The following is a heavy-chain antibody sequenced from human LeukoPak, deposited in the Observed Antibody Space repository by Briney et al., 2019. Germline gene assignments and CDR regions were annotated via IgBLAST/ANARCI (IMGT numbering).Heavy chain of an antibody. Sequence: GESLKISCKGSGYSFTSYWIGWVRQMPGKGLEWMGIIYPGDSDTRYSPSFQGQVTISADKSISTAYLQWSSLEASDTAMYYCARQGHDYGDYPYFDYWGQGTLVTVSS. V-gene: IGHV5-51*01. CDR1: GYSFTSYW. CDR2: IYPGDSDT. J-gene: IGHJ4*02. D-gene: IGHD4-17*01. CDR3: ARQGHDYGDYPYFDY.